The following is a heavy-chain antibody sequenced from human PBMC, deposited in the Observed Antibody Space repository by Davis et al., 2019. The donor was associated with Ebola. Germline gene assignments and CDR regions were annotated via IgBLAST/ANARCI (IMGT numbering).Heavy chain of an antibody. V-gene: IGHV1-8*02. Sequence: ASVKVSCKASGGTFSSYAISWVRQAPGQGLEWMGWMNPNSGNTGYAQKFQGRVTMTRNTSISTAYMELSSLRSEDTAVYYCARGVRKRSGWLRPDYYGMDVWGQGTTVTVSS. J-gene: IGHJ6*02. D-gene: IGHD6-19*01. CDR2: MNPNSGNT. CDR1: GGTFSSYA. CDR3: ARGVRKRSGWLRPDYYGMDV.